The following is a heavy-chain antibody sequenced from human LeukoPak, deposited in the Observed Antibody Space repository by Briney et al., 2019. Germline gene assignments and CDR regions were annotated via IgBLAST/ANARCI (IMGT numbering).Heavy chain of an antibody. CDR1: GGSFSGYY. Sequence: PSETLSLTCAVYGGSFSGYYWSWIRQPPGKGLEWIGEINHSGSTNYNPSHKSRVTISVDTSKNQFSLKLSSVTAADTAVYYCARVGRGDIVVVPAAIRRSFDYWGQGTLVTVSS. V-gene: IGHV4-34*01. CDR3: ARVGRGDIVVVPAAIRRSFDY. CDR2: INHSGST. J-gene: IGHJ4*02. D-gene: IGHD2-2*01.